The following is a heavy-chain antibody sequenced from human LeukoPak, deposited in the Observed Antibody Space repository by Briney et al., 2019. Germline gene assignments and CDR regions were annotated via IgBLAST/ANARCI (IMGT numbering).Heavy chain of an antibody. CDR2: ISGSGGST. J-gene: IGHJ4*02. CDR3: AKDPGTMIVVVFNYFDY. Sequence: GGSLRLSCTASGFSFGDYSMNWVRQAPGKGLEWVSAISGSGGSTYYADSVKGRFTISRDNSKNTLYLQMNSLRAEDTAVYYCAKDPGTMIVVVFNYFDYWGQGTLVTVSS. V-gene: IGHV3-23*01. D-gene: IGHD3-22*01. CDR1: GFSFGDYS.